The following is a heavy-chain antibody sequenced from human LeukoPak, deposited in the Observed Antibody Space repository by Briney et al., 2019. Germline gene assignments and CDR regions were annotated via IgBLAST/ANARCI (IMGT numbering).Heavy chain of an antibody. CDR2: IFDSGSP. CDR1: GGSIGTYH. Sequence: SETLSLTCTASGGSIGTYHWSRVRQPPGKGLERIGYIFDSGSPNYRPALMSRVTISLDTSKNQLSLRLKSATAADTSIYYCARHDENGYYFFDIWGQGTLVTVSS. CDR3: ARHDENGYYFFDI. D-gene: IGHD1-26*01. V-gene: IGHV4-59*08. J-gene: IGHJ5*02.